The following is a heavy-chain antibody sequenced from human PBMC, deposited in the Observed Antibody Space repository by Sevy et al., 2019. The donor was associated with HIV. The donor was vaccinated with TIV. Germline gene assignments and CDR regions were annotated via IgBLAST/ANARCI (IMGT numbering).Heavy chain of an antibody. V-gene: IGHV1-8*01. J-gene: IGHJ4*02. CDR1: GYTFTSYD. CDR2: MNPNSGNT. Sequence: ASMKVSCKASGYTFTSYDINWVRQATGQGLEWMGWMNPNSGNTGYAQKFQGRVTMTRNTSISTAYMELSSLRSEDTAVYYCARGRKYSSSWYEGGDYWGQGTLVTVSS. D-gene: IGHD6-13*01. CDR3: ARGRKYSSSWYEGGDY.